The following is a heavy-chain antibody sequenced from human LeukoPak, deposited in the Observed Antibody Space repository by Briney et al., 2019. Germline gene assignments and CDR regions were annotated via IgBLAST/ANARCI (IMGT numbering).Heavy chain of an antibody. CDR3: ARAPSEIGGYYPEYFRH. Sequence: GGSLRLSCAASGFTFSSYWMHWARQAPGKGLVWVPRIKSDGSTNYADSVKGRFTISRDNAKNTVSLQMNSLRAEDTGVYYCARAPSEIGGYYPEYFRHWGQGTLVTVSS. V-gene: IGHV3-74*01. D-gene: IGHD3-22*01. CDR2: IKSDGST. J-gene: IGHJ1*01. CDR1: GFTFSSYW.